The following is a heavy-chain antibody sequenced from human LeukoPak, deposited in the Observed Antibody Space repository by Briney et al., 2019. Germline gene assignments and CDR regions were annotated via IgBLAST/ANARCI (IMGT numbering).Heavy chain of an antibody. CDR1: GFTFSTYD. Sequence: GGSLRLSCAASGFTFSTYDIHWVRQAPGKGLEWVAFIRYDGNNKYYADSVKGRFTISRDNSKNTLDLQMNSLRVEDTAVYYCARRGPEIVATIDYWGQGTLVTVSS. CDR3: ARRGPEIVATIDY. J-gene: IGHJ4*02. V-gene: IGHV3-30*02. D-gene: IGHD5-12*01. CDR2: IRYDGNNK.